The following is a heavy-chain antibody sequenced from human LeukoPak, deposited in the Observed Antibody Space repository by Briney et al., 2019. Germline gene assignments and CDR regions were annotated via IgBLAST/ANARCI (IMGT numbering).Heavy chain of an antibody. D-gene: IGHD5-12*01. CDR3: ARGRYSGTTYYFDY. J-gene: IGHJ4*02. CDR2: IKKDGSET. CDR1: GFTFSSYT. V-gene: IGHV3-7*03. Sequence: GGSLRLSCAASGFTFSSYTMHWIRQAPGKGPEWVANIKKDGSETYYVDSVKGRFTISRDNAKNSLYLQMNSLRAEGTAMYYCARGRYSGTTYYFDYWGQGTLVTVSS.